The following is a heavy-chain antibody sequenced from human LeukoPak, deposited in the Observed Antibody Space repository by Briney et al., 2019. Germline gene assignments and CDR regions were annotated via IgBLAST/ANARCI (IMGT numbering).Heavy chain of an antibody. V-gene: IGHV1-2*04. CDR1: GYTFTGYY. Sequence: GASVKVSCKASGYTFTGYYFHWVRQAPGQGLEWMGWINPNSGGTNYAQKFQGWVTMTRDTSISTAYMELSRLRSDDTAVYYCARDMYYYDSRLPGWYYYGMDVWGQGTMVTVSS. CDR2: INPNSGGT. CDR3: ARDMYYYDSRLPGWYYYGMDV. J-gene: IGHJ6*02. D-gene: IGHD3-22*01.